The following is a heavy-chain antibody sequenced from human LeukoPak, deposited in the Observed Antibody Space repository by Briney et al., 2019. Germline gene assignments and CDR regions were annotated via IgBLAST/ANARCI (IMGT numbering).Heavy chain of an antibody. V-gene: IGHV3-74*01. D-gene: IGHD3-22*01. CDR1: GFTFSTYW. CDR2: TNRDDSDT. Sequence: GGSLRLSCAASGFTFSTYWMHWVRQAPGKGLVWVSRTNRDDSDTSYADSVKGRFTISRDKAKSTLYLQMNSLRVEDTAVYYCARSANYFDTSGQDYWGQGTLVTVSS. CDR3: ARSANYFDTSGQDY. J-gene: IGHJ4*02.